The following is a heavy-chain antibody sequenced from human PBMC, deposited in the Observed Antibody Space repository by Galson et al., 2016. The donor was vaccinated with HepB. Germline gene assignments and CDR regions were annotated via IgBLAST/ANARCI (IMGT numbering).Heavy chain of an antibody. CDR2: IYTSGST. J-gene: IGHJ5*02. CDR3: ARDRGGPCSSDCVYPTNWFDP. CDR1: GGSITGVSYY. Sequence: TLSLTCTVSGGSITGVSYYWSWIRQPAGKGLEWIGHIYTSGSTNYNPSLNSRVTISLDTSKNQFSLRLSSVTAADTAVYYCARDRGGPCSSDCVYPTNWFDPWGQGTLVTVSS. D-gene: IGHD2-21*01. V-gene: IGHV4-61*09.